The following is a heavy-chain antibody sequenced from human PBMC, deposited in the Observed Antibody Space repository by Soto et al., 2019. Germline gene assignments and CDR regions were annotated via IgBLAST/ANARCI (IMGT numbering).Heavy chain of an antibody. CDR3: ARGPGSSSWGTYYYYYYGMDV. CDR2: INHSGST. Sequence: ETLSLTCAVYGGSFSGYYWSWIRQPPGKGLEWIGEINHSGSTNYNPSLKSRVTISVDTSKNQFSLKLSSVTAADTAVYYCARGPGSSSWGTYYYYYYGMDVWGQGTTVTVSS. CDR1: GGSFSGYY. J-gene: IGHJ6*02. V-gene: IGHV4-34*01. D-gene: IGHD6-13*01.